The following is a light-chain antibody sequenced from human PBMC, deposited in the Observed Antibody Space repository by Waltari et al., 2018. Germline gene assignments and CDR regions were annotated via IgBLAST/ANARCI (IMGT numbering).Light chain of an antibody. CDR2: AAS. J-gene: IGKJ2*01. CDR1: QTLTTY. Sequence: DIQLTQSPSYLSASVGDRVTITCRASQTLTTYLNWYQQRPGTAPKFLIYAASNLETGVPSRFGGGESGTDFTLTISGLQPDAFATYYCQQSKEVPFTFGQGTKLEIK. V-gene: IGKV1-39*01. CDR3: QQSKEVPFT.